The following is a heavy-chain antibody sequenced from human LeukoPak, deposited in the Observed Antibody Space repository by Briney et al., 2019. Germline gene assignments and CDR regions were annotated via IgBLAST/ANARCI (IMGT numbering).Heavy chain of an antibody. Sequence: ASVKVSCKASGYTFTSYAMNWVRQAPGQGLEWMGWINPNSGGTNYAQKFQGRVTMTRDTSISTAYMELSRLRSDDTAVYYCARVSSLTGWFDPWGQGTLVTVSS. CDR1: GYTFTSYA. V-gene: IGHV1-2*02. D-gene: IGHD6-13*01. CDR3: ARVSSLTGWFDP. CDR2: INPNSGGT. J-gene: IGHJ5*02.